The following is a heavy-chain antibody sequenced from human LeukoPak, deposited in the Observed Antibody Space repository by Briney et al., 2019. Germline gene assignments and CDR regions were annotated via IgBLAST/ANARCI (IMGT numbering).Heavy chain of an antibody. CDR2: FNPEDGKT. Sequence: ASVKVSCKVSGYMFGELSMHWVRQAPGKGLEWMGGFNPEDGKTIYAQKFQGRVTMTEDTSTDTAYMHLRSLRSDDTAVYYCETVPGWGVPGNWGQGTLVTVSS. CDR3: ETVPGWGVPGN. D-gene: IGHD3-16*01. CDR1: GYMFGELS. J-gene: IGHJ4*02. V-gene: IGHV1-24*01.